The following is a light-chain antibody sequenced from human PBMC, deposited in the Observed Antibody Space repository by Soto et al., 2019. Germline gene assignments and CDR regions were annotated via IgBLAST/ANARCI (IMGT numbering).Light chain of an antibody. CDR1: SSDLGAYKY. CDR2: EVS. CDR3: SSYTNTSTLV. V-gene: IGLV2-14*03. J-gene: IGLJ1*01. Sequence: QSALTQPASVSGSPGQSITISCAGTSSDLGAYKYVSWYQQHPDKAPKLILYEVSRRPSGVSNRFSGSESGNTASLTISGLLAEDEDDYACSSYTNTSTLVFGTGTKVTVL.